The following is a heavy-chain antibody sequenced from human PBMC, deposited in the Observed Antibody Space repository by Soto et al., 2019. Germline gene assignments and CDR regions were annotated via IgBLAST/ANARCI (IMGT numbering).Heavy chain of an antibody. CDR2: IDPSDSYT. CDR3: AVTGIVVVVAARNGMDV. Sequence: PGESLKISCKGSGYSFTSYWISWVRQMPGKGLEWMGRIDPSDSYTNYSPSFQGHVTISADKSIGTAYLQWSSLKASDTAMYYCAVTGIVVVVAARNGMDVWGQGTTVTVSS. V-gene: IGHV5-10-1*01. J-gene: IGHJ6*02. D-gene: IGHD2-15*01. CDR1: GYSFTSYW.